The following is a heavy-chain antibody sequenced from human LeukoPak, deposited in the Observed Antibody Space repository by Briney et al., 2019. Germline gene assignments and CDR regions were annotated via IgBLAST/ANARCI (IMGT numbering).Heavy chain of an antibody. Sequence: GGSLRLSCAASGFTFSNYWMTWVRQAPGKGLEWVANIKEDGSEKYYVDSVKGRFTISRDNAENSLSLQVNSLRAEDTAVYYCARDSTPQSYSNIWYDAFDLWGQGTMVIVSS. CDR3: ARDSTPQSYSNIWYDAFDL. CDR2: IKEDGSEK. CDR1: GFTFSNYW. J-gene: IGHJ3*01. D-gene: IGHD6-13*01. V-gene: IGHV3-7*04.